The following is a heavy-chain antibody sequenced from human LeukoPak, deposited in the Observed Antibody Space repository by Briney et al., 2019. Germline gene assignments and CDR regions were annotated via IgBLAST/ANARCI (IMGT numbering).Heavy chain of an antibody. V-gene: IGHV3-11*04. CDR1: GFTFSNFY. Sequence: GGTLRLSCAASGFTFSNFYMTWIRQAPGKGLEWVSYITNSGSAVEYADSVKGRFTMSRDNGQNSLYLQMNSLRPDDTAIYYCARGHWGLDNWGQGTLVTVSS. J-gene: IGHJ4*02. D-gene: IGHD7-27*01. CDR3: ARGHWGLDN. CDR2: ITNSGSAV.